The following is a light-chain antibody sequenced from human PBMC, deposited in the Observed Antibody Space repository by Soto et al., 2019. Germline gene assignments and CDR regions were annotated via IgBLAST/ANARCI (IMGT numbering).Light chain of an antibody. Sequence: EIVLTQSPGTLSLSPGERATLSCRASQSVSSSSLAWYQQRPGQAPKLLIYVASSRATGIPDRFSGSGSGTDFTLTISRLEPEDFAVYYCQQYGSSPVTFGQGTKVDIK. CDR3: QQYGSSPVT. V-gene: IGKV3-20*01. CDR2: VAS. J-gene: IGKJ1*01. CDR1: QSVSSSS.